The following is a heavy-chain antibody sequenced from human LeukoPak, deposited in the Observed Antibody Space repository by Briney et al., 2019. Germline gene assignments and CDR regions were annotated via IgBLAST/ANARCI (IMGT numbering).Heavy chain of an antibody. J-gene: IGHJ4*02. V-gene: IGHV4-30-2*01. Sequence: SQTLSLTCTASGDSISSGNYYWSWIRQPPGKGLEWIGYVYHSGTTYYNPSLRGRVTISVDRSENQFSLKVSSVTAADTAVYYCARVREAETNPCPAHWGQGTLVTVSS. CDR3: ARVREAETNPCPAH. CDR1: GDSISSGNYY. CDR2: VYHSGTT. D-gene: IGHD1-14*01.